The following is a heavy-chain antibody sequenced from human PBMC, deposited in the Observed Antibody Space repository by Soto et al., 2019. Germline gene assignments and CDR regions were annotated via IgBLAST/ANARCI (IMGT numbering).Heavy chain of an antibody. D-gene: IGHD5-12*01. CDR3: ARLYDGDYYYYMDV. CDR2: IYYSGST. J-gene: IGHJ6*03. CDR1: GGSISSYY. Sequence: SETLSLTCTVSGGSISSYYWSWIRQPPGKGLEWIGYIYYSGSTNYNPSLKSRVTISVDTSKNQFSLKLSSVTAADTAVYYCARLYDGDYYYYMDVWGKGTTVTVPS. V-gene: IGHV4-59*08.